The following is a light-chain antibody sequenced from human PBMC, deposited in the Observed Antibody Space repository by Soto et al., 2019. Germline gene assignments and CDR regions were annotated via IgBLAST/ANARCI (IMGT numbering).Light chain of an antibody. Sequence: DIQMTQSPSTLSASVGDRVTITCRASQSISSWLAWYQQKPGKAPKLLIYKASSLESGVPSRFSGRGSGTEFPLTISSLKPDDFATYYCQQFNNYPWTFGQGTRVEIK. CDR2: KAS. CDR1: QSISSW. CDR3: QQFNNYPWT. V-gene: IGKV1-5*03. J-gene: IGKJ1*01.